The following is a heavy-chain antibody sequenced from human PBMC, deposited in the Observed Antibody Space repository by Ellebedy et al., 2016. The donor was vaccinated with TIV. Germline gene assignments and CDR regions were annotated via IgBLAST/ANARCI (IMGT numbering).Heavy chain of an antibody. CDR2: ISGSGGST. D-gene: IGHD1-26*01. V-gene: IGHV3-23*01. Sequence: GESLKISCAASGFTFSSYAMSWVRQAPGKGLEWVSAISGSGGSTYYADSVKGRFTISRDNSKNTLYLQMNSLRAEDTAVYYCAKDLQAEWELLGFDYWGQGTLVTVSS. CDR3: AKDLQAEWELLGFDY. CDR1: GFTFSSYA. J-gene: IGHJ4*02.